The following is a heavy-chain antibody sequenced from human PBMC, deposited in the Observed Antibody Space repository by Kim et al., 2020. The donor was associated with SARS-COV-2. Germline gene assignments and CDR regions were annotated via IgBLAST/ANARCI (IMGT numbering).Heavy chain of an antibody. Sequence: STSYSHSVKGRVTISRANSKNTLFLQMGSLRPKDTAVYYCVRLSSGWYYDYWGPGTLVTVSS. D-gene: IGHD6-19*01. CDR3: VRLSSGWYYDY. J-gene: IGHJ4*02. CDR2: ST. V-gene: IGHV3-64D*06.